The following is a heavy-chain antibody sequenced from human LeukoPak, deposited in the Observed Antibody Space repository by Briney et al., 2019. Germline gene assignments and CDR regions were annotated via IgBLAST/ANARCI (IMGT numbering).Heavy chain of an antibody. Sequence: SETLSLTCTVSGYFISSGYYWGWIRQPPGKGLDWIGSIYHSGSTYYNPSLKSRVTISVDTSKNQFSLKLSSVTAADTAVYYCARGGRYYYDSSGYYGGLDFDYWGQGTLVTVSS. CDR3: ARGGRYYYDSSGYYGGLDFDY. J-gene: IGHJ4*02. CDR1: GYFISSGYY. CDR2: IYHSGST. D-gene: IGHD3-22*01. V-gene: IGHV4-38-2*02.